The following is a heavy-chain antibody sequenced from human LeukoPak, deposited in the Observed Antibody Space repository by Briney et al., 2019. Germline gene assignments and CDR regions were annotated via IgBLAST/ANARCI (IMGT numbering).Heavy chain of an antibody. CDR1: GFTFSSNW. CDR2: INSEGSST. Sequence: GGSLRLSCAASGFTFSSNWMYWVRQAPGKGLVWVSLINSEGSSTSYADSVKGRFTISRDNAKNTLYLQMNSLRAEDTAVYYCARDYYASGVSFDYWGQGTLVTVSS. D-gene: IGHD3-10*01. CDR3: ARDYYASGVSFDY. V-gene: IGHV3-74*01. J-gene: IGHJ4*02.